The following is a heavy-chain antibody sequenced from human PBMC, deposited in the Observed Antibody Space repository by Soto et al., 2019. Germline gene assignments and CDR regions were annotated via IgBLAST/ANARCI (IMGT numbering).Heavy chain of an antibody. J-gene: IGHJ6*02. V-gene: IGHV4-34*01. Sequence: PSETLSLTCAVYGGSFSGYYWSWIRQPPGKGLEWIGEIDQSGSTRYNPSLKSRVTISLDTSKNQFSLKMSSVTAADTAVYYCASGTIYQSYGMDVLGQGKMVTVS. D-gene: IGHD2-2*01. CDR2: IDQSGST. CDR1: GGSFSGYY. CDR3: ASGTIYQSYGMDV.